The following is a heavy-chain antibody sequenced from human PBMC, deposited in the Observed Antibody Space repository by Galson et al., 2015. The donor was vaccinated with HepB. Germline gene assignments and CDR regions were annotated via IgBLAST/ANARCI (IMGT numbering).Heavy chain of an antibody. Sequence: SLRLSCAASGFSFSRFGMHWVRQTPDKRLEWLAVIWHDGTNQYYADAVKGRFTISRDNSKNTLYLQMNSLRAEDTAVYYCAGYYDYPWGQGTLVTVSS. J-gene: IGHJ5*02. V-gene: IGHV3-33*03. CDR2: IWHDGTNQ. D-gene: IGHD3-3*01. CDR1: GFSFSRFG. CDR3: AGYYDYP.